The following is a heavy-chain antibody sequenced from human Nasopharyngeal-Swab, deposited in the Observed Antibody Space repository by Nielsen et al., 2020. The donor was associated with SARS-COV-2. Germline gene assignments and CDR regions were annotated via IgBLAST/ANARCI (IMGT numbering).Heavy chain of an antibody. J-gene: IGHJ6*02. V-gene: IGHV4-61*01. Sequence: SETLSLTCTVSGGSVSSGSYYWSWIRQPPGKGLEWIVYIYYSGSTYYNPSLKSRVTISVDTSKNQFSLKLSSVTAADTAVYYCARGATIFGVVAYGMDVWGQGTTVTVSS. CDR1: GGSVSSGSYY. CDR2: IYYSGST. D-gene: IGHD3-3*01. CDR3: ARGATIFGVVAYGMDV.